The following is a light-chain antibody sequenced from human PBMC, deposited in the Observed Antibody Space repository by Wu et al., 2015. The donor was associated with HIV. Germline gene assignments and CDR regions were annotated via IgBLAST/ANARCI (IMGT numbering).Light chain of an antibody. CDR1: QSVAHQY. V-gene: IGKV3-20*01. CDR3: QQYGSSPYS. Sequence: IVLTQSPGTLSLSPGERATLSCWASQSVAHQYLTWYQQRPGQAPRLLIYGASSRATGIPDRFSGSGSGTDFTLTISRLEPEDFAVYYCQQYGSSPYSFGQGTKLEIK. CDR2: GAS. J-gene: IGKJ2*03.